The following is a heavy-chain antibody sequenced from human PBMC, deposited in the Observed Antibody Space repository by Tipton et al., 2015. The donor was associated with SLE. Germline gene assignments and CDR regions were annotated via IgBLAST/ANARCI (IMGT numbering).Heavy chain of an antibody. D-gene: IGHD3-3*01. J-gene: IGHJ4*02. CDR1: GGSISSHY. Sequence: LRLSCTVSGGSISSHYWSWIRQPPGKGLEWIGYIYYSGSTNYNPSLKSRVTISVDTSKNQFSLKLSSVTAADTAVYYCARGPRITRFDYWGQGTLVTVSS. V-gene: IGHV4-59*11. CDR2: IYYSGST. CDR3: ARGPRITRFDY.